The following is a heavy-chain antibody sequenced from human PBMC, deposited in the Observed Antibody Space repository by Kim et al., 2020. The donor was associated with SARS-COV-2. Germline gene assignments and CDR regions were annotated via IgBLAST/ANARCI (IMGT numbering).Heavy chain of an antibody. CDR2: IYYSGST. CDR1: GGSISSSSYY. Sequence: SETLSLTCTVSGGSISSSSYYWGWIRQPPGKGLEWIGSIYYSGSTYYNPSLKSRVTISVDTSKNQFSLKLSSVTAADTAVYYCARHASFSPYDYVWGSYRNYGMDVWGQGTTVTVSS. CDR3: ARHASFSPYDYVWGSYRNYGMDV. D-gene: IGHD3-16*02. V-gene: IGHV4-39*01. J-gene: IGHJ6*02.